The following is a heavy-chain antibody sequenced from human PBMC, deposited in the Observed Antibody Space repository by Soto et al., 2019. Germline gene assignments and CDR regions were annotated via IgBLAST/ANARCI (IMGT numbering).Heavy chain of an antibody. CDR3: ARESHDILTGPPWVWYFDL. Sequence: QVQLQQWGAGPLRPLETLSLTCGVSGGSFSGYYLAWIRQSPGKWLEWIGEINDRGSINYNPSLKSGVSISVDTSKNHYSLKLRSVTAADTAVYYCARESHDILTGPPWVWYFDLWGRGTLVTVSS. CDR2: INDRGSI. D-gene: IGHD3-9*01. J-gene: IGHJ2*01. CDR1: GGSFSGYY. V-gene: IGHV4-34*01.